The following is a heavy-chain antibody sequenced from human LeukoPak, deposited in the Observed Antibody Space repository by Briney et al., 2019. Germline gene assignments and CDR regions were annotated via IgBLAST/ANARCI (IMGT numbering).Heavy chain of an antibody. Sequence: PGGSLRLSSAASGFTFNSYGMHWVRQAPGKGLEWVAFIRYDGSNKYYADSVKGRFTISRDNSKNTLYVQMNSLRAEDTAVYYCAKGGDIVATTYYFDYWGQGTLVTVSS. D-gene: IGHD5-12*01. CDR3: AKGGDIVATTYYFDY. V-gene: IGHV3-30*02. J-gene: IGHJ4*02. CDR1: GFTFNSYG. CDR2: IRYDGSNK.